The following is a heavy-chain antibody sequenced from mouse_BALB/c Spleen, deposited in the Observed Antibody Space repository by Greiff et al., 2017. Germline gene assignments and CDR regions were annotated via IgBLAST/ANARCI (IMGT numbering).Heavy chain of an antibody. J-gene: IGHJ4*01. V-gene: IGHV3-2*02. CDR3: ARWRGNYVYYYAMDY. D-gene: IGHD2-1*01. CDR1: GYSITSDYA. Sequence: EVQLQESGPGLVKPSQSLSLTCTVTGYSITSDYAWNWIRQFPGNKLEWMGYISYSGSTSYNPSLKSRISITRDTSKNQFFLQLNSVTTEDTATYYCARWRGNYVYYYAMDYWGQGTSVTVSS. CDR2: ISYSGST.